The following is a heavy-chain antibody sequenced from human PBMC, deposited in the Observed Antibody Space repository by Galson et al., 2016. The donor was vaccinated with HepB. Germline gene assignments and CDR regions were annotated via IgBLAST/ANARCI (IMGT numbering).Heavy chain of an antibody. Sequence: PALVKPTQTLTLTCSLSEFSLTTSGVGVGWIRQPPGKALVWRAITYWDGDKRYTPSLKSRVTITKDTSKTQVVLTMTNMDPVETATYYGVHRQYAFWTGAGGMDVWGQGTTVTVSS. CDR2: TYWDGDK. CDR1: EFSLTTSGVG. CDR3: VHRQYAFWTGAGGMDV. D-gene: IGHD3/OR15-3a*01. J-gene: IGHJ6*02. V-gene: IGHV2-5*02.